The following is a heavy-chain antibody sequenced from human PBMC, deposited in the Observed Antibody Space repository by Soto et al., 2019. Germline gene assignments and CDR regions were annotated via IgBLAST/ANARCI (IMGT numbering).Heavy chain of an antibody. Sequence: QVQLVQSGAEVKKPGASVKVSCKASGYTFTSYDINWGRQASGQGLEWMGRMNPNSGNTGYAQKLQGRVTMTRNTSVSTAYMELSSLRSEDMAVYYCARGAGIDYWGQGTLVTVSS. J-gene: IGHJ4*02. CDR3: ARGAGIDY. CDR2: MNPNSGNT. D-gene: IGHD3-10*01. CDR1: GYTFTSYD. V-gene: IGHV1-8*01.